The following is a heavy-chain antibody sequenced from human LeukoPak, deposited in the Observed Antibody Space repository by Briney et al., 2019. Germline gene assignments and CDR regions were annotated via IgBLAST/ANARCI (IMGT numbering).Heavy chain of an antibody. CDR3: AKVYSSGSYWFDY. CDR1: GFTFSSYG. Sequence: GRSLRLSCAASGFTFSSYGMHWVRQAPGKGLEWVAVISYDGSNKYYADSVKGRFTISRDNSKNTLYLQMNSLRAEDTAVYYCAKVYSSGSYWFDYWGQGTLATVSS. V-gene: IGHV3-30*18. J-gene: IGHJ4*02. D-gene: IGHD1-26*01. CDR2: ISYDGSNK.